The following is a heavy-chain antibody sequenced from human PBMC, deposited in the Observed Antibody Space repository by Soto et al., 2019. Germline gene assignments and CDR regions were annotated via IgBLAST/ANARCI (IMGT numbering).Heavy chain of an antibody. Sequence: PGGSLRLSCAASGFTFSSYAMHWVRQAPGKGLEWVAVISYDGSNKYYADSVKGRFTISRDNSKNTLYLQMNSLRAEDTAVYYCARGSGSYRWREGNSQSMDVWGQGTTVTVSS. J-gene: IGHJ6*02. V-gene: IGHV3-30-3*01. D-gene: IGHD1-26*01. CDR2: ISYDGSNK. CDR1: GFTFSSYA. CDR3: ARGSGSYRWREGNSQSMDV.